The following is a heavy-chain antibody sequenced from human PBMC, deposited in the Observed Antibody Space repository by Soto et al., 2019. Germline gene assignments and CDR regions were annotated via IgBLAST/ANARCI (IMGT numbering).Heavy chain of an antibody. V-gene: IGHV4-59*01. J-gene: IGHJ3*02. CDR3: ARDHGVYYDSGKGDAFDI. D-gene: IGHD3-10*01. CDR2: IYYSGST. CDR1: GGSISSYY. Sequence: SETLSLTCTVSGGSISSYYWSWIRQPPGKGLEWIGYIYYSGSTNYNPSLKSRVTISVDTSKNQFSLKLSSVTAADTAVYYCARDHGVYYDSGKGDAFDIWGQGTMVTVSS.